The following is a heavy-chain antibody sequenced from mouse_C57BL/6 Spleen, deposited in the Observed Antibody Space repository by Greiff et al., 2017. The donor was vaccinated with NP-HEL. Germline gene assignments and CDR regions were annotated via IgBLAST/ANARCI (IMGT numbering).Heavy chain of an antibody. CDR1: GYSITSGYY. D-gene: IGHD2-3*01. V-gene: IGHV3-6*01. CDR3: ARAGDGYFYFDY. J-gene: IGHJ2*01. CDR2: ISYDGSN. Sequence: EVQLQQSGPGLVKPSQSLSLTCSVTGYSITSGYYWNWIRQFPGNKLEWMGYISYDGSNNYNPSLKNRISITRDTSKNQFFLKLNSVTTEDTATYYCARAGDGYFYFDYWGQGTTLTVSS.